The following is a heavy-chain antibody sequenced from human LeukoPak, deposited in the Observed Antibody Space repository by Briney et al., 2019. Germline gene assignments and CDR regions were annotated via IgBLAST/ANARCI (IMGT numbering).Heavy chain of an antibody. CDR2: IRSKADGGTP. Sequence: PGGSLRLSCAASGFSFSDAWMNWVRQAPGKGLEWVGHIRSKADGGTPDYIAPVKGRFTISRDDSKNTLYLQMNSLKTEDTAIYYCTTGIRGDWGQGTLVTVSS. J-gene: IGHJ4*02. D-gene: IGHD3-3*02. CDR3: TTGIRGD. V-gene: IGHV3-15*07. CDR1: GFSFSDAW.